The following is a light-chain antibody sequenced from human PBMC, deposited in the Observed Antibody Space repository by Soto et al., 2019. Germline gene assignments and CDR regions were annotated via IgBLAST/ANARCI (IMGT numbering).Light chain of an antibody. CDR1: QSVSSSY. V-gene: IGKV3-20*01. CDR3: QQYGSPPST. J-gene: IGKJ1*01. CDR2: GAS. Sequence: EIVLTQSPGTLSLSPGERATLSCRASQSVSSSYLAWYQQKPGQAPRLLIYGASSRVTGIPDRFSGSGSGTDFTLTISRLEPEDFAVYSCQQYGSPPSTFGQGTKVEIK.